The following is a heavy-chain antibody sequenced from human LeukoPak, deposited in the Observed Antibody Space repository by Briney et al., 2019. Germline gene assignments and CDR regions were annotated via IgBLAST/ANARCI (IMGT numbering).Heavy chain of an antibody. V-gene: IGHV1-8*01. CDR2: MNPNSGNT. CDR3: ARGPYYGSGSYHYYYYYMDV. CDR1: GYTFTGYD. J-gene: IGHJ6*03. D-gene: IGHD3-10*01. Sequence: ASVKVSCKASGYTFTGYDINWVRQATGQGLEWMGWMNPNSGNTGYAQKFQGRVTMTRNTSISTAYMELSSLRSEDTAVYYCARGPYYGSGSYHYYYYYMDVWGKGTTVTISS.